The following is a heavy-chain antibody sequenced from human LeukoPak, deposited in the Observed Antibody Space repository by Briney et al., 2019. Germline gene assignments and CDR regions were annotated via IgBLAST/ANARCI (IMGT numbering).Heavy chain of an antibody. J-gene: IGHJ5*02. CDR3: AKDMSVDFWSGYYTNWFDP. CDR1: GFTFSSYA. Sequence: GGSLRLSCAASGFTFSSYAMSWVRQAPGKGLEWVSAISGRGGSTYYADSVKRRFTISRDNSKNTLYLQMNSLRAEDTAVYYCAKDMSVDFWSGYYTNWFDPWGQGTLVTVSS. V-gene: IGHV3-23*01. CDR2: ISGRGGST. D-gene: IGHD3-3*01.